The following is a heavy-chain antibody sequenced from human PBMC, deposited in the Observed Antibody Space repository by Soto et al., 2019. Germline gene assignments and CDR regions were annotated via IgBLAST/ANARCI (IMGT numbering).Heavy chain of an antibody. V-gene: IGHV4-31*03. CDR2: IYYSGRT. D-gene: IGHD2-15*01. J-gene: IGHJ4*02. Sequence: QVQLQESGPGLVKPSQTLSLTCTVSGGSISSGGYYWSWIRQHPGKVLEWIGYIYYSGRTYYNPSLKSRVNISVDTSKNQFSLKLGSVTAADTAGYYCARVVAATPSVPFDYWGQGTLVTVSS. CDR3: ARVVAATPSVPFDY. CDR1: GGSISSGGYY.